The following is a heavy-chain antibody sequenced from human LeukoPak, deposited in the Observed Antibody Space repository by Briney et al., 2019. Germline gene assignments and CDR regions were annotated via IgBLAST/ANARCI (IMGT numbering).Heavy chain of an antibody. J-gene: IGHJ4*02. CDR1: GFTFSSYA. Sequence: GGSLRLSCAAYGFTFSSYAMSWVRQAPRKGLEWVSTITGSGVSTYYADPVKGRFTISRDNSKNTLYLEMNSLRAEDTAVYYCAKAGGASSGYRFYNWGQGTLVTVSS. D-gene: IGHD3-22*01. V-gene: IGHV3-23*01. CDR3: AKAGGASSGYRFYN. CDR2: ITGSGVST.